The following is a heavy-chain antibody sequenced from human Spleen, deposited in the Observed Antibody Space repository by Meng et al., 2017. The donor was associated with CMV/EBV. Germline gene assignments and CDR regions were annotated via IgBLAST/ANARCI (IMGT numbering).Heavy chain of an antibody. D-gene: IGHD5-24*01. CDR1: GFSFSDAW. Sequence: LSCTAAGFSFSDAWLTWVRQAPGQGLECVGRIKSKPDGGTTDYAAPVKGRFAISRDDSKSTLYLQMHSLNTEDTAVYYCSTYKIQGYWGQGTLVTVSS. J-gene: IGHJ4*02. CDR2: IKSKPDGGTT. V-gene: IGHV3-15*01. CDR3: STYKIQGY.